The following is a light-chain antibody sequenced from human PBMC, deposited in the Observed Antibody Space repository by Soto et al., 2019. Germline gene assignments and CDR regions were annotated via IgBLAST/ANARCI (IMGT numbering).Light chain of an antibody. CDR1: SSDVGTYNY. V-gene: IGLV2-14*01. CDR2: EVT. CDR3: SSYTGSSTLYV. Sequence: QSVLTQPASVSGPPGQSITISCTGTSSDVGTYNYVSWYQQHPGKAPKVMIYEVTYRPSGVSNRFSGSKSGNTASLTISGLQAENEAEYYCSSYTGSSTLYVFGTGTKVTVL. J-gene: IGLJ1*01.